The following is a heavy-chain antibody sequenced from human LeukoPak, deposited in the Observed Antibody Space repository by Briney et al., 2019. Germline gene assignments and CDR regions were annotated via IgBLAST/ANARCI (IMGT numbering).Heavy chain of an antibody. Sequence: GGSLRLSCAASGFTFNIYTMNWVRRAPGKGLEGGSSISGGSSYIYSADSMKGRFTISRDNAKNSLYLQMNSLSAEDTAVSYCAKGTYGGNSLGYFDYWGQGTLVTVSS. J-gene: IGHJ4*02. CDR2: ISGGSSYI. D-gene: IGHD4-23*01. V-gene: IGHV3-21*04. CDR1: GFTFNIYT. CDR3: AKGTYGGNSLGYFDY.